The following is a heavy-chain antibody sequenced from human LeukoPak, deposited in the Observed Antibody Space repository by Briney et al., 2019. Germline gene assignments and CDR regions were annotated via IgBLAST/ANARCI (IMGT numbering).Heavy chain of an antibody. CDR1: GYTLTGYY. J-gene: IGHJ5*02. Sequence: ASVKVSCKASGYTLTGYYIHWVRQAPGQGLEWMGWINPNSGGTNYAQEFQGRVTMTRDTSITTAYMELSRLISDDTAVYYCARGLTDEHQLILHWFDPWGQGTLVTVSS. V-gene: IGHV1-2*02. D-gene: IGHD2-2*01. CDR3: ARGLTDEHQLILHWFDP. CDR2: INPNSGGT.